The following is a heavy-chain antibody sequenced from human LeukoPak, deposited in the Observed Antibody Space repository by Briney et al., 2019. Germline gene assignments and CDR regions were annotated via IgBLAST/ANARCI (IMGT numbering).Heavy chain of an antibody. V-gene: IGHV6-1*01. CDR2: TYYKSEWYN. J-gene: IGHJ4*02. CDR1: GDSISRNTIT. CDR3: ARGGHYYDSSGYDPAYYFDY. D-gene: IGHD3-22*01. Sequence: SQTLSLTCAISGDSISRNTITWNWIRQSPSRGLEWLGRTYYKSEWYNDYAVSVKSRIIINPDTSKNQFSLQLSSVTPEDTAMYYCARGGHYYDSSGYDPAYYFDYWGQGTLVTVSS.